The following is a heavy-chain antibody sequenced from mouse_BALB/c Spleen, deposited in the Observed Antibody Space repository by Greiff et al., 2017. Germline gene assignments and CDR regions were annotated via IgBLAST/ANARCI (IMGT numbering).Heavy chain of an antibody. CDR3: AREGYYELGAMDY. D-gene: IGHD2-3*01. CDR1: GFTFSSYA. CDR2: ISSGGST. Sequence: DVKLVESGGGLVKPGGSLKLSCAASGFTFSSYAMSWVRQTPEKRLEWVASISSGGSTYYPDSVKGRFTISRDNARNILYLQMSSLRSEDTAMYYCAREGYYELGAMDYWGQGTSVTVSS. V-gene: IGHV5-6-5*01. J-gene: IGHJ4*01.